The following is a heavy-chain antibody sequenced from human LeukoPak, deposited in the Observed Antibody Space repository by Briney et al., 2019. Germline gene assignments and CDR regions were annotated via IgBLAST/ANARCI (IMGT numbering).Heavy chain of an antibody. Sequence: GGSLRLSCAASGFTFNNYALTWVRQTPGKGLEWVSTLRGGGASTYYADSVKGRFTNFRDNSRSTLYLQMNSLRAEDTAVYYCARDREQWLVRSYAFDIWGQGTMVTVSS. CDR2: LRGGGAST. V-gene: IGHV3-23*01. CDR1: GFTFNNYA. D-gene: IGHD6-19*01. CDR3: ARDREQWLVRSYAFDI. J-gene: IGHJ3*02.